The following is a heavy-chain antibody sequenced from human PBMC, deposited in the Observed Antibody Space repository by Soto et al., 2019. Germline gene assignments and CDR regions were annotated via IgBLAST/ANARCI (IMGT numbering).Heavy chain of an antibody. CDR2: IWYDGSNK. J-gene: IGHJ6*02. CDR1: GFTFSSYG. V-gene: IGHV3-33*01. D-gene: IGHD4-17*01. Sequence: QVQLVESGGGVVQPGRSLRLSCAASGFTFSSYGMHWVRQAPGKGLEWVAVIWYDGSNKYYADSVKGRFTISRDNSKNTLYLQMNSLRAEDTAVYYCARDWETVATVTFYGMDVWGQGTTVTVSS. CDR3: ARDWETVATVTFYGMDV.